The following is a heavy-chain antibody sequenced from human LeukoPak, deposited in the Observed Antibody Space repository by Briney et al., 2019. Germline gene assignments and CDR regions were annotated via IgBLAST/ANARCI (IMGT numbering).Heavy chain of an antibody. CDR1: GFTFSSYS. J-gene: IGHJ4*02. V-gene: IGHV3-48*01. Sequence: GGSLRLSCAASGFTFSSYSMAWVRQAPGKGLEWVSYISIRSSTIYYADSVKGRFTISRDNSKNTLYLQMNSLRAEDTAVYYCAKEAGYYGSGSYTPFDYWGQGTLVTVSS. CDR2: ISIRSSTI. CDR3: AKEAGYYGSGSYTPFDY. D-gene: IGHD3-10*01.